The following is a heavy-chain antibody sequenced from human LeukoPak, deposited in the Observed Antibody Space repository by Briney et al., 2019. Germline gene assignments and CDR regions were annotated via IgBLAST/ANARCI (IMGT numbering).Heavy chain of an antibody. J-gene: IGHJ6*02. D-gene: IGHD3-16*01. CDR3: ARGGGLDV. CDR1: GSTFSSHW. Sequence: GGSLRLSWAASGSTFSSHWMSWVRQAPGKGLEWVASINHNGNVNYYVDSVKGRFTISRDNAKNSLYLQMSNLRAEDTAVYFCARGGGLDVWGQGATVTVSS. CDR2: INHNGNVN. V-gene: IGHV3-7*03.